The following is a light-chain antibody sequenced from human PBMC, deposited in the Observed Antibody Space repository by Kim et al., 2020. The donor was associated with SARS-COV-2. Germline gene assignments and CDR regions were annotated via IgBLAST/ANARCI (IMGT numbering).Light chain of an antibody. V-gene: IGKV3-15*01. CDR2: GAS. Sequence: SVSPGERATLSCRASQSVSSNLAWYQQKPGQAPRLLIYGASTRATGIPARFSGNGSGTEFTLTISSLQSEDFAVYYCQQYNNWFTFGPGTKVDIK. CDR3: QQYNNWFT. J-gene: IGKJ3*01. CDR1: QSVSSN.